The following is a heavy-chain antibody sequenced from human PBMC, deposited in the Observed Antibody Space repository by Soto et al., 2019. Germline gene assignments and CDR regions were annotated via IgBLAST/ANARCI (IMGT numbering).Heavy chain of an antibody. CDR1: GGTFSSYT. V-gene: IGHV1-69*04. Sequence: ASVKVSCKASGGTFSSYTISWVRQAPGQGLEWMGRIIPILGIANYAQKFQGRVTITADKSTSTAYMELSSLRSDDTAVYYRARDTGYYYDSSGYIDYWGQGTLVTVSS. CDR3: ARDTGYYYDSSGYIDY. J-gene: IGHJ4*02. D-gene: IGHD3-22*01. CDR2: IIPILGIA.